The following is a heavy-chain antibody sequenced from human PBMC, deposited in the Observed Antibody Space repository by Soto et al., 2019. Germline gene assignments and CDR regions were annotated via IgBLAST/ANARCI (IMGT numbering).Heavy chain of an antibody. CDR1: GFSFRTYG. V-gene: IGHV3-33*01. D-gene: IGHD1-1*01. J-gene: IGHJ3*01. Sequence: QVQLVESGGGLVQPGTSLRLSCAVSGFSFRTYGFHWVRQPPGKGLQWVAVISPKGYSDSVEGRFIISRDNSRDTLYLQMNNLRVEDTAVYYCARDDAFANENAFDLWGQGTKVTVSS. CDR2: ISPK. CDR3: ARDDAFANENAFDL.